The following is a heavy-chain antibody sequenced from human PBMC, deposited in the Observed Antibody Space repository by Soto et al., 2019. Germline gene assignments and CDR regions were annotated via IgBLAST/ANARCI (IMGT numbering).Heavy chain of an antibody. J-gene: IGHJ6*03. D-gene: IGHD6-13*01. CDR2: IYYSGST. V-gene: IGHV4-31*03. Sequence: SETLSLTCTVSGGSISSGGYYWSWIRQHPGKGLEWIGYIYYSGSTYYNPSLKRRVTISVDTSKNQFSLKLSSVTAADTAVYYCARGPYSSSWYKEKSINYYYYYYMDVWGKGTTVTVSS. CDR1: GGSISSGGYY. CDR3: ARGPYSSSWYKEKSINYYYYYYMDV.